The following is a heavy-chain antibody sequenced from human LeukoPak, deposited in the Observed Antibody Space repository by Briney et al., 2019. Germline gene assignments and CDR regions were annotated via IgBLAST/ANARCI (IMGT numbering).Heavy chain of an antibody. CDR3: AKDGFDYYDSSGYHYFDY. D-gene: IGHD3-22*01. CDR1: GFTFSNYA. J-gene: IGHJ4*02. Sequence: GVTVRLSCAASGFTFSNYAMSWVRQAPGKGLEWVSGISSSGGGIYFAESVKGRFTISRDNSMNTLYLQMYSLRADDTAIYYCAKDGFDYYDSSGYHYFDYWGQGTLVTVSS. CDR2: ISSSGGGI. V-gene: IGHV3-23*01.